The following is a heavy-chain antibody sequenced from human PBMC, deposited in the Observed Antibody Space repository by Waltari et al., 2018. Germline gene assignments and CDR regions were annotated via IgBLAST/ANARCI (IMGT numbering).Heavy chain of an antibody. CDR2: INYIGNT. CDR3: ARRARAGSGVYYFDS. V-gene: IGHV4-39*01. CDR1: GGPISSSSHY. D-gene: IGHD3-3*01. Sequence: QLQLQESGPGLVKPSETLSLTCTVSGGPISSSSHYWGWIRQPPGKGLDWIGSINYIGNTYTNPSLKSRVTISVDTSKNQFSLKMNSVTATDTAVYYCARRARAGSGVYYFDSWGQGTLVTVSS. J-gene: IGHJ4*02.